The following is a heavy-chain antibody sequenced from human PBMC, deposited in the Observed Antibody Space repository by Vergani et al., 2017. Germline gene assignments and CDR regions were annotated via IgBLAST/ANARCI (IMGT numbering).Heavy chain of an antibody. Sequence: QLQLQESGPGLVKPSETLSLTCTVSGGSISSSSYYWGWIRQPPGKGLEWIGSIYYSGSTYYNPSLKSRVTISVDTSKNQFSLKLSSVTAADTAVYYCATPNWNYGRFDYWGQGTLVTDSS. D-gene: IGHD1-7*01. CDR1: GGSISSSSYY. CDR3: ATPNWNYGRFDY. J-gene: IGHJ4*02. V-gene: IGHV4-39*01. CDR2: IYYSGST.